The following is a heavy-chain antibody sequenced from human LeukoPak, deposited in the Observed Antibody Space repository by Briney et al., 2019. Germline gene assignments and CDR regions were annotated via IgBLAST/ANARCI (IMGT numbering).Heavy chain of an antibody. CDR3: AKDRGVVPAAPDY. V-gene: IGHV3-9*01. CDR1: GFTFYDYA. CDR2: ISWNSGSI. Sequence: GGSLRLSCAASGFTFYDYAMHWVRQAPGKGLEWVSGISWNSGSIGHADSVKGRFTISRDNAKNSLYLQMNSLRAEDTALYYCAKDRGVVPAAPDYWGQGTLVTVSS. J-gene: IGHJ4*02. D-gene: IGHD2-2*01.